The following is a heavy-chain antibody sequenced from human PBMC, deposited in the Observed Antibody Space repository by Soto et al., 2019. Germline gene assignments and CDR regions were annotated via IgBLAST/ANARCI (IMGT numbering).Heavy chain of an antibody. D-gene: IGHD3-3*01. CDR2: IKSKTDGGTT. CDR3: TTELVLRFLEWLPQDDAFDI. V-gene: IGHV3-15*07. J-gene: IGHJ3*02. CDR1: GFTFSNAW. Sequence: GGSLRLSCAASGFTFSNAWMNWVRQAPGKGLEWVGRIKSKTDGGTTDYAAPVKGRFAISRVDSKNTLYLQMNSLKTEDTAVYYCTTELVLRFLEWLPQDDAFDIWGQGTMVTVSS.